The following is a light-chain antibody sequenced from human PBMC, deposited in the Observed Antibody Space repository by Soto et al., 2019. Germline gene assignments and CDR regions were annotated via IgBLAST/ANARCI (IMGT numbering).Light chain of an antibody. CDR2: AAS. CDR1: QSISLF. Sequence: DIQMTQSPSSLSASVGDTVTITCRASQSISLFLNWYQQKPGKAPKLLIYAASSLQSGVPSRFTGNGSGTDFTLTISSLQPEDFATYYCHQTDSIPETFGQGTKWEIK. V-gene: IGKV1-39*01. J-gene: IGKJ1*01. CDR3: HQTDSIPET.